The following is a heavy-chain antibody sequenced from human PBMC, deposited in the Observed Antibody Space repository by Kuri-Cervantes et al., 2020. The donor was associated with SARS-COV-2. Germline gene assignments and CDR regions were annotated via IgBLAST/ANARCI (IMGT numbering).Heavy chain of an antibody. CDR1: GYTFITSD. J-gene: IGHJ6*03. CDR2: INPDTGNA. CDR3: ARYYSGSYYYYYYMDV. V-gene: IGHV1-8*02. Sequence: ASVKVSCKASGYTFITSDINWVRQATGQGLEWMGWINPDTGNAGYAQKFQGRVTVTRDTSTSTAFMELSSLRSDDTAVYYCARYYSGSYYYYYYMDVWGRGTTVTVSS. D-gene: IGHD1-26*01.